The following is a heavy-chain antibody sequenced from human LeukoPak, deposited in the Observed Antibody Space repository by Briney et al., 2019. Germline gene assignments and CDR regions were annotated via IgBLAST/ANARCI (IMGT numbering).Heavy chain of an antibody. CDR3: ARYGITIVRGGKYYFDS. J-gene: IGHJ4*02. CDR1: GGSISGYF. D-gene: IGHD3-10*01. V-gene: IGHV4-59*08. Sequence: SEALSLTCTVSGGSISGYFWSWIRQPPGKRLEWIGYIHYSGSTNYNPSLNSRVTISVDTSKNQFSLRLSSVTAADTAGYYCARYGITIVRGGKYYFDSWGQGTLVTVSS. CDR2: IHYSGST.